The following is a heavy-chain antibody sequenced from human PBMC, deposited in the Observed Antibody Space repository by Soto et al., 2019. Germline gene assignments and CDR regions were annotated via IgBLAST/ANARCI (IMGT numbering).Heavy chain of an antibody. J-gene: IGHJ4*02. CDR2: INGRGGNT. D-gene: IGHD6-19*01. V-gene: IGHV3-23*01. CDR3: ARVKAVAGSAFDY. CDR1: GFTFNTYA. Sequence: GGSLRLSCAASGFTFNTYAMTWVRQAPGKGLEWVSTINGRGGNTFFADSVKGRFTISRDNSKDTVYLQMNSLRGDDTAVYYCARVKAVAGSAFDYWGQGTLVTVSS.